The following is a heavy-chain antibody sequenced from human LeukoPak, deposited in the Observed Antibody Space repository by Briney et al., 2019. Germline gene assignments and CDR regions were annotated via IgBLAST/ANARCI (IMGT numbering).Heavy chain of an antibody. Sequence: GGSLRLSCAASGFTFSSYAMHWVRQAPGKGLEWVAVISYDGSNKYYADSVKGRFTISRDNSKNTLYLQMNSLRAEDTAVYYCARGDSSGWHDYFDYWGQGTLVTVSS. J-gene: IGHJ4*02. D-gene: IGHD6-19*01. V-gene: IGHV3-30*04. CDR2: ISYDGSNK. CDR1: GFTFSSYA. CDR3: ARGDSSGWHDYFDY.